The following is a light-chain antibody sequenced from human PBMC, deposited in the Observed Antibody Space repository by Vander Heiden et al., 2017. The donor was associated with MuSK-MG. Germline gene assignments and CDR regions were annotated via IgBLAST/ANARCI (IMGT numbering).Light chain of an antibody. Sequence: DIQMTQSPSPLSASVGDRVTITCQASQDISSSLNWYHQKPGKAPKLLIYDASNLETGVPSRFSGSGSGTDFTFTISSLQPEDIATYYCQQYHILPWTFGQGAKVEV. CDR1: QDISSS. CDR2: DAS. V-gene: IGKV1-33*01. CDR3: QQYHILPWT. J-gene: IGKJ1*01.